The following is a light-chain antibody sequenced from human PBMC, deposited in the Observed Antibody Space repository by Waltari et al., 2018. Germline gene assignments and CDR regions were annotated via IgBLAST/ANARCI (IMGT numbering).Light chain of an antibody. J-gene: IGKJ4*01. Sequence: DIQMTQSPSSLSASVGDRITITCRASQGITNSLAWYQQKPGKAPKLLVYAASGLPSGVPSRFSGGVSGADYTLTISSLQPEDFATYYCQQYYSTLLSFGGGTTVEIK. CDR3: QQYYSTLLS. V-gene: IGKV1-NL1*01. CDR2: AAS. CDR1: QGITNS.